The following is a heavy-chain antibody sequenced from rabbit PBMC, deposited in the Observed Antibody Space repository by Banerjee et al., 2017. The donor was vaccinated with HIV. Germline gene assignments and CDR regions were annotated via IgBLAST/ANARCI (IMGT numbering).Heavy chain of an antibody. CDR3: ARDTGSSFSSYGMDL. D-gene: IGHD8-1*01. Sequence: QEQLEESGGDLVKPEGSLTLTCTASGFSFSGSYWTCWVRQAPGKGLEWIACINAVTGKAVYASWAKGRFTFSKTSSTTVTLQMTSLTAADTATYFCARDTGSSFSSYGMDLWGQGTLVTVS. CDR1: GFSFSGSYW. CDR2: INAVTGKA. V-gene: IGHV1S45*01. J-gene: IGHJ6*01.